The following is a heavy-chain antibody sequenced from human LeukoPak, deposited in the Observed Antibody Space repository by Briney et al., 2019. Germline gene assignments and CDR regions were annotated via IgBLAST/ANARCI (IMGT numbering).Heavy chain of an antibody. V-gene: IGHV3-30*04. J-gene: IGHJ4*02. D-gene: IGHD6-6*01. CDR2: ISYDGSNK. CDR1: GFTFSSYA. CDR3: ARDHVRFDY. Sequence: GGSLRLSCAASGFTFSSYAMHWVRQAPGKGLEWVAVISYDGSNKYYADSVKGRFTISRDNSKNTLYLQMNSLRAEDTAVYYCARDHVRFDYWGQGTLVTVSS.